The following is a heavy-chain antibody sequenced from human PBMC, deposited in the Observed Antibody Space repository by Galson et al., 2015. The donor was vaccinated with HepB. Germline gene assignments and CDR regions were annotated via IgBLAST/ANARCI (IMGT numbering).Heavy chain of an antibody. CDR2: IYPSDSDT. D-gene: IGHD6-13*01. Sequence: QSGAEVKKPGESLKISCKGSGYSFAGYWIGWVRQMPGKGLEWMGIIYPSDSDTRYSPSFEGQVTISADKSISSIYLQWSSLKASDTAIYYSAIAANGYCYFDYWGQGTLVTVSS. CDR1: GYSFAGYW. J-gene: IGHJ4*02. V-gene: IGHV5-51*03. CDR3: AIAANGYCYFDY.